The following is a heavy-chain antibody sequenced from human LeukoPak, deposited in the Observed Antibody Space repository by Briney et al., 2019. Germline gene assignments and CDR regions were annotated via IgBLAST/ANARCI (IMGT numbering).Heavy chain of an antibody. D-gene: IGHD3-9*01. CDR1: GGSFSSYY. V-gene: IGHV3-30*18. Sequence: PSETLSLTCAVYGGSFSSYYWSSIRQPPGKGLEWVAVISYDGSNKYYADSVKGRFTISRDNSKNTLYLQMNSLRAEDTAVYYCAKDRSWTYYDILTGLIVHYWGQGTLVTVSS. J-gene: IGHJ4*02. CDR3: AKDRSWTYYDILTGLIVHY. CDR2: ISYDGSNK.